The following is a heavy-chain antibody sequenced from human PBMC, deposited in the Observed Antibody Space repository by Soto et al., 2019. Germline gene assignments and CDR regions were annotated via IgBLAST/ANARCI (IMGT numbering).Heavy chain of an antibody. J-gene: IGHJ4*02. D-gene: IGHD2-15*01. Sequence: EVQLVESGGGLVKPGGSLRLSCAASGFTFSNAWMSWVRQAPGKGLEWVGRIKSKTDGGTTDYAAPVKGRFTISRDDSENTLYLQMNSLKTEDTAVYYCTTDLGYCSGGPCDYWGQGTLVTVSS. V-gene: IGHV3-15*01. CDR2: IKSKTDGGTT. CDR3: TTDLGYCSGGPCDY. CDR1: GFTFSNAW.